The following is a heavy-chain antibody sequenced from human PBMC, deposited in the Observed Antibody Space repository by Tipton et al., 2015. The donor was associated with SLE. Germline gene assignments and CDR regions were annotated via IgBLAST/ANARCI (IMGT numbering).Heavy chain of an antibody. J-gene: IGHJ4*02. D-gene: IGHD4-17*01. CDR3: ANLEGGDYGY. V-gene: IGHV4-39*07. Sequence: TLSLTCTVSGGSISSSSYYWGWIRQPPGKGLEWIGSIYYSGSTYHNPPLKSRVTISVDTSKNQFSLKLSSVTAADTAVYYCANLEGGDYGYWGQGTLVTVSS. CDR1: GGSISSSSYY. CDR2: IYYSGST.